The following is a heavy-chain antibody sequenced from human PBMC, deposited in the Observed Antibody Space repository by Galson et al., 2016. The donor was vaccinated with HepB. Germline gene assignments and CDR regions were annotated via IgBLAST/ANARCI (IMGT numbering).Heavy chain of an antibody. CDR2: ISDGGDGT. V-gene: IGHV3-23*01. J-gene: IGHJ4*02. CDR1: GFTFNNYA. CDR3: AKSGG. D-gene: IGHD3-10*01. Sequence: SLRLSCAASGFTFNNYAMNWVRQTPGKGLEWVSDISDGGDGTYYADSVKGRFSISRDNSRTTLYLQMNSLRAEDTAVYYCAKSGGRGQGTLVTVSS.